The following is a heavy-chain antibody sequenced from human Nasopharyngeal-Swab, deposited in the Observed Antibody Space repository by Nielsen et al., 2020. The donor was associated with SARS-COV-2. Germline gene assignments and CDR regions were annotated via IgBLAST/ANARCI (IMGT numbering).Heavy chain of an antibody. Sequence: WIRQSPSRGLEWLGRTDYRSKWYNDYAVSVKSRITINPDTSKNQFSLQLNSVTPEDTAVYYCARGHYYGSGSYYSPSLYYGMDVWGQGTTVTVSS. CDR2: TDYRSKWYN. V-gene: IGHV6-1*01. CDR3: ARGHYYGSGSYYSPSLYYGMDV. J-gene: IGHJ6*02. D-gene: IGHD3-10*01.